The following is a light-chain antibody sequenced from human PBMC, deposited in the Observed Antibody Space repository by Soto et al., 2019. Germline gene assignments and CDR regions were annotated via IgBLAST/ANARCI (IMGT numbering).Light chain of an antibody. CDR2: EVS. Sequence: QSVLTQPPSVSGSPGQSVTISCSGTSSDVGSYNHVSWYQQAPGTAPKLMIYEVSNRPSGVPDRFSGSKSGNTASLTISGLQPEDEADYYCYSITTRDTYVFGTGTKVTVL. CDR3: YSITTRDTYV. J-gene: IGLJ1*01. CDR1: SSDVGSYNH. V-gene: IGLV2-18*02.